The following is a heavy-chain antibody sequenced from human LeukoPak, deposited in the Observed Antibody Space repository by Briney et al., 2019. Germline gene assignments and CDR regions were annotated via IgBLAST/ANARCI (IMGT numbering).Heavy chain of an antibody. V-gene: IGHV3-74*01. CDR1: GFTLNKYW. D-gene: IGHD2-15*01. CDR3: ARDAYAATSNWLDP. CDR2: ITGDGSDI. Sequence: GGSLRLSCEASGFTLNKYWMHWVRHTPGKGLVWVSRITGDGSDIAYADSVKGRFTVSRDDAKNTLFLQMTSLRVEDTATYYCARDAYAATSNWLDPWGQGTLVSVSS. J-gene: IGHJ5*02.